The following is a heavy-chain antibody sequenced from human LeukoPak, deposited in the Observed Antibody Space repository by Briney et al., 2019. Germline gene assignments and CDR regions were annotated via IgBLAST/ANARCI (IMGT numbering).Heavy chain of an antibody. D-gene: IGHD3-3*01. CDR2: IYHSGST. J-gene: IGHJ6*03. CDR3: ARANERITIFGVAYYYMDV. CDR1: GGSISSSNW. V-gene: IGHV4-4*02. Sequence: SGTLSLTCAVSGGSISSSNWWSWVRQPPGKGLEWIGEIYHSGSTNYNPSLKSRVTISVDKSKNQFSLKLSSVTAADTAVYYCARANERITIFGVAYYYMDVWGKGTTVTVSS.